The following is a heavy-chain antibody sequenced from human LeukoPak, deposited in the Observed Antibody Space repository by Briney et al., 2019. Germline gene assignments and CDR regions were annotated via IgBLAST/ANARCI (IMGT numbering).Heavy chain of an antibody. Sequence: PGGSLRLSCAASGPTFNNAWMRWVRQAPGKGLEWVGRIRSRSAGGTTDYGAPVKGRFTISRDDSKNTLYLQMNSLKTEDTAVYYCSTGGGTHDYWGQGTLVTVSS. V-gene: IGHV3-15*01. CDR2: IRSRSAGGTT. J-gene: IGHJ4*02. CDR1: GPTFNNAW. D-gene: IGHD2-15*01. CDR3: STGGGTHDY.